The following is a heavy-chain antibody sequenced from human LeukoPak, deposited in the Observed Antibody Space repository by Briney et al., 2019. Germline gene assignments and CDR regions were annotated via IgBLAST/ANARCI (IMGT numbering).Heavy chain of an antibody. CDR3: ARLGARQMLEY. D-gene: IGHD4-17*01. Sequence: GGSLRLSCAASEFTFSSYWMSWVRQAPGKGLEWVANIKQDGVQIYYLESVKGRFTVSRDNAKNSLYLQMNSLRAEDTAVYYCARLGARQMLEYWGQGTLVTVSS. J-gene: IGHJ4*02. CDR2: IKQDGVQI. V-gene: IGHV3-7*01. CDR1: EFTFSSYW.